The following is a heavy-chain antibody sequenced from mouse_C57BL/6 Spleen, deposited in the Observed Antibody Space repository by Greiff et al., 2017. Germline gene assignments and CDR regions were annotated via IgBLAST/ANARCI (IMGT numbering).Heavy chain of an antibody. Sequence: QVQLQQPGAELVKPGASVKMSCKASGYTFTSYWITWVKQRPGQGLEWIGDIYPGSGSTNYNEKFKSKATLTVDTSSSTAYMQLSSLTSEDSAVYYCARHGDYGISYGYFDVWGTGTTVTVSS. CDR2: IYPGSGST. CDR3: ARHGDYGISYGYFDV. CDR1: GYTFTSYW. J-gene: IGHJ1*03. V-gene: IGHV1-55*01. D-gene: IGHD1-1*01.